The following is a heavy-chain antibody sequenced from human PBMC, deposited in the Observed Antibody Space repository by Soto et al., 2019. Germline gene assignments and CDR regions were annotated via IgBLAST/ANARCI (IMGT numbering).Heavy chain of an antibody. CDR1: RFSFSSYE. D-gene: IGHD2-21*01. J-gene: IGHJ5*02. CDR2: ISSSGSTI. CDR3: AKCAVLLTTSGGWCNWLDP. V-gene: IGHV3-48*03. Sequence: GGSLRLSCAASRFSFSSYEMNWVRQAPGKGLEWVSYISSSGSTIYDAESVKGRFTISRDNSKNTVYLQMHRLRAEDTAVYYCAKCAVLLTTSGGWCNWLDPWGQGTLVTVSS.